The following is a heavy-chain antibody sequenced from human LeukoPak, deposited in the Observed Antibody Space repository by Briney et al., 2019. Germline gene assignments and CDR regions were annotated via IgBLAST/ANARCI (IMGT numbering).Heavy chain of an antibody. Sequence: GWIIQNKRKGLEWIGSISYTGSTYSNPSLKSRVTMSVDTSKNQFSLKLSSVTAADTAVFFCARGVVPAALWQNWFDPWGQGSLVIVSS. V-gene: IGHV4-39*07. D-gene: IGHD2-2*01. CDR3: ARGVVPAALWQNWFDP. J-gene: IGHJ5*02. CDR2: ISYTGST.